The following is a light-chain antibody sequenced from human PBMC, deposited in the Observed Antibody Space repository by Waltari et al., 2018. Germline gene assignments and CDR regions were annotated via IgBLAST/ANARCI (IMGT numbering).Light chain of an antibody. CDR2: DVT. V-gene: IGLV2-14*03. CDR1: SSDVGSYNY. Sequence: QSALTQPASVSGSPGQSLTLSCSGTSSDVGSYNYVSWYQQHPGTPPKLLIYDVTKRPAGVSGRLSGAKSGNTASLTISGLQPEDEADYFCSSYTPTSILVFGGGTKLTV. CDR3: SSYTPTSILV. J-gene: IGLJ2*01.